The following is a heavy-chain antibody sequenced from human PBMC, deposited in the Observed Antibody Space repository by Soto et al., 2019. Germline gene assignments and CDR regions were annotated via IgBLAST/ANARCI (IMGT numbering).Heavy chain of an antibody. CDR1: GLTFSSYG. J-gene: IGHJ4*02. Sequence: QVHLVESGGGVVQPGNSLRLSCAVSGLTFSSYGFHWVRQAPGKGLEWVAVIWYDGSIQYYADSVKGRFTISRDNSKNTFYLQMSSLRADDTAEYYCAKAGTHSYFDCWGQGTLVTVSS. V-gene: IGHV3-33*06. CDR2: IWYDGSIQ. D-gene: IGHD1-1*01. CDR3: AKAGTHSYFDC.